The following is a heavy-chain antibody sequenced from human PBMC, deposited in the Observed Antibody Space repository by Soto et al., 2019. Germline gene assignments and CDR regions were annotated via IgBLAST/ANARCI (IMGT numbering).Heavy chain of an antibody. CDR2: ISASGGTT. J-gene: IGHJ4*02. D-gene: IGHD3-9*01. CDR1: GFTFSSYA. CDR3: AKSRYNPGYWLGFDC. Sequence: GGSLRLSCAASGFTFSSYAMSWVRQAPGKGLEWVSAISASGGTTYYADSVKGRFTISRDNSKNTLYLQMNSLRAEDPAVYYCAKSRYNPGYWLGFDCWRQGALVTVSS. V-gene: IGHV3-23*01.